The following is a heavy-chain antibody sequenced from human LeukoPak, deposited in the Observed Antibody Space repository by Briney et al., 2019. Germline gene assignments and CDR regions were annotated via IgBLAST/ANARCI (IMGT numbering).Heavy chain of an antibody. Sequence: PGGSLRLSCAASGFTFSSYGMHWVRQAPGKGLEWVAVIWYDGSNKYYVDSVKGRFTISRDNSKNTLYLQMNSLRAEDTAVYYCAKGLRSSGWYGTDHWGQGTLVTVSS. J-gene: IGHJ4*02. CDR1: GFTFSSYG. D-gene: IGHD6-19*01. CDR2: IWYDGSNK. V-gene: IGHV3-33*06. CDR3: AKGLRSSGWYGTDH.